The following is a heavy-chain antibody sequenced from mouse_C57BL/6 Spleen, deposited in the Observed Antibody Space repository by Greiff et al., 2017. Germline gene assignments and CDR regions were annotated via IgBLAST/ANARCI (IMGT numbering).Heavy chain of an antibody. D-gene: IGHD2-3*01. J-gene: IGHJ2*01. Sequence: QVQLQQSGAELARPGASVKMSCKASGYTFTSYTMHWVKQRPGQGLEWIGYINPSSGYTKYNQKFKDKATLTADKSYSTAYMQLSSLTSEDSAVYYCAHDGYYGNYFDYWGQGTTLTVSS. V-gene: IGHV1-4*01. CDR1: GYTFTSYT. CDR3: AHDGYYGNYFDY. CDR2: INPSSGYT.